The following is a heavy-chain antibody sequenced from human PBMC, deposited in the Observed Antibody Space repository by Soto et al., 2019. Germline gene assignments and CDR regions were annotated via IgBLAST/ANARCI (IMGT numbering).Heavy chain of an antibody. CDR3: ARIRRIAARPDVDYYGMDV. Sequence: SGPTLVNPTQTLTLTCTFSGFSLSTSGMCVSWIRQPPGKALEWLALIDWDDDKYYSTSLKTRLTISKDTSKNQVVLTMTNMDPVDTATYYCARIRRIAARPDVDYYGMDVWGQGTTVTVSS. CDR2: IDWDDDK. V-gene: IGHV2-70*01. J-gene: IGHJ6*02. CDR1: GFSLSTSGMC. D-gene: IGHD6-6*01.